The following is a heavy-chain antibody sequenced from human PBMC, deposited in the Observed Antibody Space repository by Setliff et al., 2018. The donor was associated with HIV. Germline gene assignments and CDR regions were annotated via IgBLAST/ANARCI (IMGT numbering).Heavy chain of an antibody. Sequence: SETLSLTCTVSGASISSTSYYWGWIRQPPGKGLEWIGSIYYSGSTYYNPSLKSRVTISVDTSKNQFSLKLGSVTAADTAVFYCARHYGGNLDAFDIWGRGTMVTVSS. CDR1: GASISSTSYY. D-gene: IGHD4-17*01. V-gene: IGHV4-39*01. CDR3: ARHYGGNLDAFDI. CDR2: IYYSGST. J-gene: IGHJ3*02.